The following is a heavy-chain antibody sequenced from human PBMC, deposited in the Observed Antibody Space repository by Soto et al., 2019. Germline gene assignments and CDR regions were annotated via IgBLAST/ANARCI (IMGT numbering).Heavy chain of an antibody. D-gene: IGHD3-22*01. Sequence: SVKVSCKVSGYTLTELSMHWVRQAPGKGLEWMGGFDPEDGETIYAQKFQGRVTMTEDTSTDTAYMELSSLRSEDTAVYYCATGQYYYDSSGYYPWGQGTLVTVSS. CDR2: FDPEDGET. V-gene: IGHV1-24*01. CDR1: GYTLTELS. CDR3: ATGQYYYDSSGYYP. J-gene: IGHJ5*02.